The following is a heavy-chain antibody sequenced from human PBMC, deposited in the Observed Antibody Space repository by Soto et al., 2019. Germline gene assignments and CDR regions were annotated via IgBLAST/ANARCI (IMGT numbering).Heavy chain of an antibody. CDR2: IIPIFGTP. CDR1: GGTFSDSS. CDR3: ARDPDYGGNSGLGLVDY. J-gene: IGHJ4*02. V-gene: IGHV1-69*06. Sequence: QVQLVQSGAEVKKPGSSVKVSCKASGGTFSDSSINWVRQAPGQGLEWMGGIIPIFGTPNYAQKFQGRVTITADKSTSKAYMEVSRLRSEDTAVYYCARDPDYGGNSGLGLVDYLGQGTLVTFSS. D-gene: IGHD2-21*02.